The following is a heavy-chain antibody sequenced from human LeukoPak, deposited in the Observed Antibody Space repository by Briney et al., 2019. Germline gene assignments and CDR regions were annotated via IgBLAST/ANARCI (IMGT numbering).Heavy chain of an antibody. Sequence: SETLSLTCAVYGGSFSGYYWSWIRQPPGKGLEWIGEINHSGSTNYNPPLKSRVTISVDTSKNQFSLKLSSVTAADTAVYYCALIAAAGKDYWGQGTLVTVSS. J-gene: IGHJ4*02. CDR1: GGSFSGYY. V-gene: IGHV4-34*01. CDR3: ALIAAAGKDY. D-gene: IGHD6-13*01. CDR2: INHSGST.